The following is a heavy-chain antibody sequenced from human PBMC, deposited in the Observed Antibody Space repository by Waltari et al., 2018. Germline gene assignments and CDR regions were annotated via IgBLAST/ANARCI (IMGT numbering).Heavy chain of an antibody. CDR3: ARVAWGLGQDN. Sequence: EVQLVESGGGLVQPGGALRLSCAASGFRFSDCWMSWVRQAPEKGLEWVATRNQDGSAKLEWDSVSGRFTVSRDNAKNSLFLQMNSLRAEDTAVYYCARVAWGLGQDNWGQGTLVTVSS. CDR1: GFRFSDCW. V-gene: IGHV3-7*03. D-gene: IGHD3-16*01. CDR2: RNQDGSAK. J-gene: IGHJ4*02.